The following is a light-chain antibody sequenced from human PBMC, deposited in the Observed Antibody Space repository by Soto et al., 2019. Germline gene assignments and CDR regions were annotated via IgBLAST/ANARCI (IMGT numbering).Light chain of an antibody. CDR2: YDD. V-gene: IGLV1-36*01. Sequence: QSVLTQPPSVSEAPRQRVTISCSGSNSNIGSSALNWYQQLPGKAPKLLIYYDDLLPSGVSDRFSGSKSGTSASLTISGLQSEDEADYYCAAWDDSLNGVVFGGGTKLTVL. CDR1: NSNIGSSA. J-gene: IGLJ2*01. CDR3: AAWDDSLNGVV.